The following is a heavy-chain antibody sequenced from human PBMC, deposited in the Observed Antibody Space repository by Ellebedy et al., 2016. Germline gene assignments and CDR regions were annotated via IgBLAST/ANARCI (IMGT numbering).Heavy chain of an antibody. D-gene: IGHD3-10*01. J-gene: IGHJ3*02. CDR3: ARDSALWFGESPPFDI. CDR1: GYTFTSYA. V-gene: IGHV1-3*01. CDR2: INAGNGNT. Sequence: ASVKVSXKASGYTFTSYAMHWVRQAPGQRLEWMGWINAGNGNTKYSQKFQGRVTITRDTSASTAYMELSSLKSEDTAVYYCARDSALWFGESPPFDIWGQGTMVTVSS.